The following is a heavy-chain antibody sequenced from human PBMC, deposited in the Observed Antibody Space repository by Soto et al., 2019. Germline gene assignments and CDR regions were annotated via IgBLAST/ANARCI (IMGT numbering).Heavy chain of an antibody. CDR1: GGTFSSYA. CDR3: STVTTRFDAFDI. Sequence: QVQLVQSGAAVKKPGSSVKVSCKASGGTFSSYAISWVRQAPGQGLEWMGGIIPIFGTANYAQKFQGRVTITADESTSTAYMELSRLRSEDTAVYYCSTVTTRFDAFDIWGQGTMVTVSS. V-gene: IGHV1-69*12. J-gene: IGHJ3*02. D-gene: IGHD4-17*01. CDR2: IIPIFGTA.